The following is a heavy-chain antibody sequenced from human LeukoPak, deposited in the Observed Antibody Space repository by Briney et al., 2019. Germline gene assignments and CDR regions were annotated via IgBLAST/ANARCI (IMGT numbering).Heavy chain of an antibody. CDR3: ARIYYDSSGYSLLDYYYYMDV. CDR2: INWNGGST. V-gene: IGHV3-20*04. Sequence: GGSLRLACTASGFRFDDYGMSWVRQAPGKGLEWVSGINWNGGSTGYADSVKGRFTISRDNAKNSLYLQMNSLRAEDTALYYCARIYYDSSGYSLLDYYYYMDVWGKGTTVTVSS. J-gene: IGHJ6*03. CDR1: GFRFDDYG. D-gene: IGHD3-22*01.